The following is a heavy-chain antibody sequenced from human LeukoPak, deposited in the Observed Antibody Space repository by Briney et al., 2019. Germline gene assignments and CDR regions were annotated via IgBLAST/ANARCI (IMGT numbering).Heavy chain of an antibody. V-gene: IGHV4-34*01. CDR2: INHSGST. Sequence: SETLSLTCAVYGGSFSGYYWSWIRQPPGKGLEWIGEINHSGSTNYNPSLKSRVTISVDTSKNQFSLKLSSVTAADTAVYYCARRAVTTDYWGQGTLVTVSS. D-gene: IGHD4-17*01. CDR1: GGSFSGYY. J-gene: IGHJ4*02. CDR3: ARRAVTTDY.